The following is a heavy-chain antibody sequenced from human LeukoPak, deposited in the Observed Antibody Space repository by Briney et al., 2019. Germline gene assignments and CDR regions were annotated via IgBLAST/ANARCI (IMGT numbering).Heavy chain of an antibody. D-gene: IGHD4-23*01. CDR1: GGSISSYY. CDR3: ARLRRWSYYFDY. Sequence: PSETLSLTCTVSGGSISSYYWGWIRQPPGKGLEWIGSIYYSGSTYYNPSLKSRVTISVDTSKNQFSLKLSSVTAADTAVYYCARLRRWSYYFDYWGQGTLVTVSS. V-gene: IGHV4-39*01. J-gene: IGHJ4*02. CDR2: IYYSGST.